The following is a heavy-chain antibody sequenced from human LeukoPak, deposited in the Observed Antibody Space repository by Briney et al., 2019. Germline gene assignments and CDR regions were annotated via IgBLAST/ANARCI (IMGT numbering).Heavy chain of an antibody. CDR1: GGTFSSYA. CDR2: IIPIFGTA. D-gene: IGHD1-7*01. V-gene: IGHV1-69*13. J-gene: IGHJ6*02. CDR3: ARPTGTTLRAYYYYGMDV. Sequence: ASVEVSCKASGGTFSSYAISWVRQAPGQGLEWMGGIIPIFGTANYAQKFQGRVTITADESTSTAYMELSSLRSEDTAVYYCARPTGTTLRAYYYYGMDVWGQGTTVTVSS.